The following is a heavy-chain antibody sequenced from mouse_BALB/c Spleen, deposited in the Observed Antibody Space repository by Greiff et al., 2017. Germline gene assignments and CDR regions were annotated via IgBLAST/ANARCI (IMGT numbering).Heavy chain of an antibody. CDR1: GFTFSSYG. Sequence: DVKLVESGGGLVQPGGSLKLSCAASGFTFSSYGMSWVRQTPDKRLELVATINSNGGSTYYPDSVKGRFTISRDNAKNTLYLQMSSLKSEDTAMYYCARDEGLITTVVATDYWGQGTTLTVSS. CDR2: INSNGGST. CDR3: ARDEGLITTVVATDY. V-gene: IGHV5-6-3*01. J-gene: IGHJ2*01. D-gene: IGHD1-1*01.